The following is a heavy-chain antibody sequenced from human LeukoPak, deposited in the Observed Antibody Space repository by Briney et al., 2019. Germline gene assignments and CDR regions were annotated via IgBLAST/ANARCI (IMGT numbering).Heavy chain of an antibody. CDR3: ARDPKTLAVAWYFDL. J-gene: IGHJ2*01. Sequence: GGSLRLSCAASGFTFSSYALHWVRQAPGKGLEWVSFISYGGSTQYYADSVKGRFTISRDNAKNTLFLQMNSLRAEDTAVYYCARDPKTLAVAWYFDLWGRGALVTVSS. CDR2: ISYGGSTQ. V-gene: IGHV3-30*04. CDR1: GFTFSSYA. D-gene: IGHD6-19*01.